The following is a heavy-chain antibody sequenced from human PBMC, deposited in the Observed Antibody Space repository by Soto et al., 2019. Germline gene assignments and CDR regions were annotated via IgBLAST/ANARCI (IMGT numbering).Heavy chain of an antibody. D-gene: IGHD1-26*01. J-gene: IGHJ4*02. CDR3: ARDAGGIYYVRRGY. CDR1: GFTFSSYA. V-gene: IGHV3-30-3*01. Sequence: QVQLVESGGGVVQPGRSLRLSCAASGFTFSSYAMHWVRQAPGKGLEWVAVISYDGSNKYYADSVKGRFTISRDNSKNTLYLQLNGLRAEDTAVYYCARDAGGIYYVRRGYWGQGTLVTVSS. CDR2: ISYDGSNK.